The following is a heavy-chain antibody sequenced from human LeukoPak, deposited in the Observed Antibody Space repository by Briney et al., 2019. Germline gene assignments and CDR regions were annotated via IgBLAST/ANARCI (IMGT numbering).Heavy chain of an antibody. CDR2: IYTSGTS. CDR3: ARALYWSSWTLVFDY. V-gene: IGHV4-59*10. CDR1: GGSLSDYY. J-gene: IGHJ4*02. D-gene: IGHD6-13*01. Sequence: SETPSLTCAVYGGSLSDYYWSWIRQPAGKELEWIGHIYTSGTSNYNPSLRSRVTISLDTSKNQFSLKLNSVTAADTAVYYCARALYWSSWTLVFDYWGQGTLVTVSS.